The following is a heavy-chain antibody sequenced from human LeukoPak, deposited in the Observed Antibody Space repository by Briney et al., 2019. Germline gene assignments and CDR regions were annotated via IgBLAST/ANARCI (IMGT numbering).Heavy chain of an antibody. CDR2: ITSSSSKM. Sequence: PGGSLRLSCAASGFIFSDHYMSWIRQAPGKGLEWISYITSSSSKMFYADSVKGRFTISRDSSKNSLFLQMDSLRVEDTAVYYCARRIVAAGGYFDSWGQGILVIVSS. D-gene: IGHD5-12*01. V-gene: IGHV3-11*01. CDR1: GFIFSDHY. CDR3: ARRIVAAGGYFDS. J-gene: IGHJ4*02.